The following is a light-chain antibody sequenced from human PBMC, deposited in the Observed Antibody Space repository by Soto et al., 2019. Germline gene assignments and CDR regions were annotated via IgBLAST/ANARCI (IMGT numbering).Light chain of an antibody. V-gene: IGKV3D-7*01. CDR2: GAS. CDR1: QTVSRYY. CDR3: QQALT. Sequence: VLTQSPATLSLSPGGRAILSCRASQTVSRYYLSWYQKKPGQPPRLLIYGASTRATGVPDRFSGSGSGADFALTISSLQPEDFAVYYCQQALTFGGGTTVE. J-gene: IGKJ4*01.